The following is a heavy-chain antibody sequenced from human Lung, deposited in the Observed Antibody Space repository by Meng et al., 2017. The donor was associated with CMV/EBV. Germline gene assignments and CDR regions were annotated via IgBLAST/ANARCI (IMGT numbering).Heavy chain of an antibody. J-gene: IGHJ4*02. CDR1: GDSITSYY. D-gene: IGHD2-15*01. CDR3: ARVGGCSGGGCYHRLFDY. Sequence: QGQLQESGPGLVKPSETLSLTCTVSGDSITSYYWSWIRQPAGKGLEWIGRISASGNTRYNPSLKSRVIISVDTSKNQFSLKLNSVTAADTAVYYCARVGGCSGGGCYHRLFDYWGQGTLVTVSS. V-gene: IGHV4-4*07. CDR2: ISASGNT.